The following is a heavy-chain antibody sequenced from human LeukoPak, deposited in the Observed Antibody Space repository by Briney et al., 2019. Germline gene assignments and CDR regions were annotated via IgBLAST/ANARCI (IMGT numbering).Heavy chain of an antibody. CDR3: AKPGLGFCSGANCYDAEYFHH. CDR1: GFTFSTYG. V-gene: IGHV3-30*18. J-gene: IGHJ1*01. D-gene: IGHD2-15*01. CDR2: ISYDGSNK. Sequence: GGSLRLSCAASGFTFSTYGMHWVRQAPGKGLEWVAVISYDGSNKYYADSVKGRFTISRDNSKNTLYLQMNSLRAEDTAVYYCAKPGLGFCSGANCYDAEYFHHWGQGTLVTVSS.